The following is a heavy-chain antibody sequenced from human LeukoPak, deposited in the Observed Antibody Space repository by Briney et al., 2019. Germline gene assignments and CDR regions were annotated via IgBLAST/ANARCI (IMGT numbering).Heavy chain of an antibody. D-gene: IGHD1-14*01. J-gene: IGHJ4*02. CDR2: ISYDGSNK. CDR3: VRDAGGY. Sequence: GGSLRLSCAASGFTFSSYALHWVRQAPGKGLEWVALISYDGSNKYYTDSVKGRFTISRDNSKNTLYLQMNSLRTEDTGVYFCVRDAGGYWGQGTLVTVSS. V-gene: IGHV3-30*04. CDR1: GFTFSSYA.